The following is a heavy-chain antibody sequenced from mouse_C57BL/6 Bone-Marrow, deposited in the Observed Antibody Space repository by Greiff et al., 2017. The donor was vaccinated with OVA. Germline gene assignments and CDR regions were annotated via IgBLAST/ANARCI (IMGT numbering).Heavy chain of an antibody. Sequence: VQLQQPGAELVRPGSSVKLSCKASGYTFTSYWMDWVKQRPGQGLEWIGNIYPSDSETHYNQKFKDKATLTVDKSSSTAYMQLSSLTSEDSAVYYCAARYGRYAMDYWGQGTSVTVSS. CDR1: GYTFTSYW. CDR3: AARYGRYAMDY. D-gene: IGHD1-1*01. J-gene: IGHJ4*01. V-gene: IGHV1-61*01. CDR2: IYPSDSET.